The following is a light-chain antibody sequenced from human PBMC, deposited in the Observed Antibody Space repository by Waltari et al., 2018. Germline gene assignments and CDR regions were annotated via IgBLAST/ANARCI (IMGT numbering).Light chain of an antibody. CDR3: SSYTGSSTLLV. J-gene: IGLJ2*01. CDR2: EGT. Sequence: QSALTQPASVSGSPGQSITISCTGTTSDIGNYDYVSWYQHHPGKAPKLLIYEGTNRPSGGSTRFSGSKAGSTASLTISGLQADDEAHYYCSSYTGSSTLLVFGGGTDLTVL. V-gene: IGLV2-14*01. CDR1: TSDIGNYDY.